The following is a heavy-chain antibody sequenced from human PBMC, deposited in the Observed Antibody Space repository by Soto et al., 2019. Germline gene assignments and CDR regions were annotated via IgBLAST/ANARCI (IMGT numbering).Heavy chain of an antibody. J-gene: IGHJ4*02. Sequence: PWGSLRLSCAASGFTFSSYSINCFRHAPGKGLEWVSSISSSSSYIYYADSVKGRFTISRDNAKNSLYLQMNSLRAEDTAVYYCARDPANYDSSLYWGQGTLVTVSS. D-gene: IGHD3-22*01. CDR2: ISSSSSYI. V-gene: IGHV3-21*01. CDR1: GFTFSSYS. CDR3: ARDPANYDSSLY.